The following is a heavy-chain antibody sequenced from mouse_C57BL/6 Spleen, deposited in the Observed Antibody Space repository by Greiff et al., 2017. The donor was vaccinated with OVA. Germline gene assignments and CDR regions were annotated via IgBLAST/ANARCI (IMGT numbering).Heavy chain of an antibody. V-gene: IGHV1-81*01. CDR1: GYTFTSYG. CDR2: IYPRSGNT. Sequence: QVQLQQSGAELARPGASVKLSCKASGYTFTSYGISWVKQRTGPGLEWIGEIYPRSGNTYYNEKFKGKATLTADKSSSTAYMEHRSLTSADSAVYFCARSGGYYYGSSHCYFDVWGTGTTVTVSS. D-gene: IGHD1-1*01. J-gene: IGHJ1*03. CDR3: ARSGGYYYGSSHCYFDV.